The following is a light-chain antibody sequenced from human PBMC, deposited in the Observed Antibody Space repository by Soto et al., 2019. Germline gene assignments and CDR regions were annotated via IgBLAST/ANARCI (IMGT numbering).Light chain of an antibody. CDR1: QSINGY. J-gene: IGKJ5*01. Sequence: DIHMTQSPSTLSASVGDKVTIACRASQSINGYLAWYQQKPGKAPNLLIYKASTLESGAPSRFSGSASGTEFTLTISSLQTDDFATYYCQQYINYPLTFGGGTRLEIK. CDR2: KAS. V-gene: IGKV1-5*03. CDR3: QQYINYPLT.